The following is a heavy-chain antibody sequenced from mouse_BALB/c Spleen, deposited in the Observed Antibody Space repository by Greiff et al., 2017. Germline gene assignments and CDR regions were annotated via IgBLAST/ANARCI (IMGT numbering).Heavy chain of an antibody. D-gene: IGHD3-3*01. CDR3: ARRRDVGYAMDY. Sequence: QVHVKQSGPGLVQPSQSLSITCTVSGFSLTSYGVHWVRQSPGKGLEWLGVIWSGGSTDYNAAFISRLSISKDNSKSQVFFKMNSLQANDTAIYYCARRRDVGYAMDYWGQGTSVTVSS. V-gene: IGHV2-2*02. CDR1: GFSLTSYG. CDR2: IWSGGST. J-gene: IGHJ4*01.